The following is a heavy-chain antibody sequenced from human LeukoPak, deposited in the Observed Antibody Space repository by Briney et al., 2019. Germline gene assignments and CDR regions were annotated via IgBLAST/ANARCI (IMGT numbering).Heavy chain of an antibody. CDR2: ISGSGGST. J-gene: IGHJ4*02. V-gene: IGHV3-23*01. CDR1: GFTFSNYA. D-gene: IGHD3-9*01. Sequence: GGSLRLSCAASGFTFSNYAMSWVRQAPGKGLEWVSAISGSGGSTYYADSVKGRFTISRDNSKNTLYLQMNSLRAEDTAVYYCAKDPLRVQYYDILTGYGAFDYWGQGTLGTVSS. CDR3: AKDPLRVQYYDILTGYGAFDY.